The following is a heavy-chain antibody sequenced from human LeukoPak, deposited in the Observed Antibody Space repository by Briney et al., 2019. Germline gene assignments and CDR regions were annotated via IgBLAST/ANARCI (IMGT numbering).Heavy chain of an antibody. D-gene: IGHD6-13*01. CDR1: GFTVSSNY. J-gene: IGHJ4*02. CDR3: ALLPDTAAAGPNY. V-gene: IGHV3-53*01. CDR2: IYSGGST. Sequence: GGSLRLSCAASGFTVSSNYMSWVRQAPGKGLEWVSVIYSGGSTYYADSVKGRFTISRDNSKNTLYLQMNSLRAEDTAVYYCALLPDTAAAGPNYWGQGTLVTVSS.